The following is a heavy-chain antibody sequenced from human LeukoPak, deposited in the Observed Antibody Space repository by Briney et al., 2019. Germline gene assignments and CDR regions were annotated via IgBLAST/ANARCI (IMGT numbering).Heavy chain of an antibody. Sequence: PGGSLRLSCVASGFVFRTYSINWVRQAPGKGLEWDSSISGDSSSIYYADSVRGRFTISRDNANNSLYLQMNSLTADDTAVYFCARDRVSHYEILTGYYEGFDNWGQGSLVTVSS. D-gene: IGHD3-9*01. CDR2: ISGDSSSI. V-gene: IGHV3-21*01. J-gene: IGHJ4*02. CDR1: GFVFRTYS. CDR3: ARDRVSHYEILTGYYEGFDN.